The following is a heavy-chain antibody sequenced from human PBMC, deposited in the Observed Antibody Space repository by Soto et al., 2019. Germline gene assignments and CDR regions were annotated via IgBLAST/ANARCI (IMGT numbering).Heavy chain of an antibody. J-gene: IGHJ6*02. Sequence: GESLKISCKGSGYSFTSYWISWVRQMPGKGLEWMGRIDPSDSYTNYSPSFQGHVTISADKSISTAYLQWSSLKASDTAMYYCARPSGIAARPYGMDVWGQGTTVTVSS. CDR3: ARPSGIAARPYGMDV. CDR2: IDPSDSYT. V-gene: IGHV5-10-1*01. CDR1: GYSFTSYW. D-gene: IGHD6-6*01.